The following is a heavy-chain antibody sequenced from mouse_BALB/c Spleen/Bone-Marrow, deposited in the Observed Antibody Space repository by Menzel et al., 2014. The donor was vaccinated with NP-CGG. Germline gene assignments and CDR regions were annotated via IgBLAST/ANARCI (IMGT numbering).Heavy chain of an antibody. CDR1: GYTFTNYW. Sequence: LQESGAELAKPGASVKMSCKASGYTFTNYWMHWVKQRPGQGLEWIGYINPSTGYTEYNQKFKDKATLTADKSSSTAYMQLSSLTSGDSAVYYCARRGICYGNYFAYWGQGTLVTVSA. CDR2: INPSTGYT. J-gene: IGHJ3*01. CDR3: ARRGICYGNYFAY. V-gene: IGHV1-7*01. D-gene: IGHD2-1*01.